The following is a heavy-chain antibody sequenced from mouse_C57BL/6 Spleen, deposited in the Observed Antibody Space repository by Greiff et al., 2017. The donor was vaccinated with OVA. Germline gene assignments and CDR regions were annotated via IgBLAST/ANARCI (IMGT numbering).Heavy chain of an antibody. CDR3: ARAYYYGSSPLYFDY. V-gene: IGHV1-80*01. D-gene: IGHD1-1*01. J-gene: IGHJ2*01. CDR2: IYPGDGDT. CDR1: GYAFSSYW. Sequence: QVQLQQSGAELVKPGASVKISCKASGYAFSSYWMNWVKQRPGKGLEWIGQIYPGDGDTNYNGKFKGKATLTADKSSSTAYMQLSSLTSEDSAVYFWARAYYYGSSPLYFDYWGQGTTLTVSS.